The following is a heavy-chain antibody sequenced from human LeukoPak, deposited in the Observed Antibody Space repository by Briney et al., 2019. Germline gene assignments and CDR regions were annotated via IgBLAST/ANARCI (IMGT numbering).Heavy chain of an antibody. D-gene: IGHD3-22*01. CDR3: ARGEDSSGYYQNDY. CDR1: GGSISSGGYY. V-gene: IGHV4-31*03. CDR2: IYYSGST. Sequence: SETLSLTCTVSGGSISSGGYYWSWIRQHPGKGLEWIGYIYYSGSTYYNPSLKSRVTISVDTSKNQFSLKLSSVTAADTAVYYCARGEDSSGYYQNDYWSQGTLVTVSS. J-gene: IGHJ4*02.